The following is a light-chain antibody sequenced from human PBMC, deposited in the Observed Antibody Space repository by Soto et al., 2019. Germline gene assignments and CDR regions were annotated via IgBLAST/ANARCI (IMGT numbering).Light chain of an antibody. V-gene: IGLV2-14*01. J-gene: IGLJ2*01. CDR3: SSYTSSSTPVV. Sequence: QSALTQPASVSGSPGQSITISCTGTSSDVGGYNYVSWYQQHPGKAPKRMIYYVSNRPSGVSHRFSCSKSGNTASLTISGLQAEDEADYYCSSYTSSSTPVVFGGGTKLTVL. CDR1: SSDVGGYNY. CDR2: YVS.